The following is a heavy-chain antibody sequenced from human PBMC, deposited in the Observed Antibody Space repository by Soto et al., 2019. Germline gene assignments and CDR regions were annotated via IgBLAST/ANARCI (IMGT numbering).Heavy chain of an antibody. CDR3: AREQPGYSYGYGLGY. J-gene: IGHJ4*02. V-gene: IGHV3-21*01. CDR1: GFTFSSYS. D-gene: IGHD5-18*01. Sequence: EVQLVESGAGLVKPGGSLRLSCAASGFTFSSYSMNWVRQAPGKGLEWVSSISSSSSYIYYADSVKGRFTISRDNAKNSLYLQMNSLRAEDTAVYYCAREQPGYSYGYGLGYWGQGTLVTVSS. CDR2: ISSSSSYI.